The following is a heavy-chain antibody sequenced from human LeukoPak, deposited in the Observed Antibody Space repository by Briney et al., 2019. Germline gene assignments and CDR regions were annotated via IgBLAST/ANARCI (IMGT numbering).Heavy chain of an antibody. Sequence: SQTLSLTCTVSGGSISSGGYYWSWIRQHPGKGLEWIGYIYYSGSTYYNPSLKSRVTISVDTSKNQFSLKLSSVTAADTAVYYCARARPTSRHWASYYYYGMDVWGQGTTVTVSS. CDR2: IYYSGST. V-gene: IGHV4-31*03. CDR3: ARARPTSRHWASYYYYGMDV. J-gene: IGHJ6*02. D-gene: IGHD3-16*01. CDR1: GGSISSGGYY.